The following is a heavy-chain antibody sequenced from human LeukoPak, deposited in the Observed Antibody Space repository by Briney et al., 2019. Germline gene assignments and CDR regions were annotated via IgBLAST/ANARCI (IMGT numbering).Heavy chain of an antibody. CDR3: AKSPRSSGWYSRIFDY. V-gene: IGHV3-23*01. CDR2: ITGSGGST. Sequence: PGGSLRLSCAASGFTFSGYAMNWVRQAPGKGLDWVSGITGSGGSTYYADSVKGRFTISRDNSKNTLYLQTNSLRAEDTAVYYCAKSPRSSGWYSRIFDYWGQGTLVTVSS. CDR1: GFTFSGYA. D-gene: IGHD6-19*01. J-gene: IGHJ4*02.